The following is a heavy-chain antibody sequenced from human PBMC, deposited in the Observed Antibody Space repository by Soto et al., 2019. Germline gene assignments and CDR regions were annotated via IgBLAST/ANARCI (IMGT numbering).Heavy chain of an antibody. Sequence: QLQLRESGPGLVKPSETLSLTCTFSGGSISGGVGGLYYWSWIRQPPGKGLEWIGYIYDSGSTYYIPSIKSRLTISVDTSKNQFSLRLSSVTAADTALYYCAREVIPLTTDWYFDLWGRGTLVTVSS. D-gene: IGHD4-17*01. CDR1: GGSISGGVGGLYY. J-gene: IGHJ2*01. CDR3: AREVIPLTTDWYFDL. CDR2: IYDSGST. V-gene: IGHV4-30-4*01.